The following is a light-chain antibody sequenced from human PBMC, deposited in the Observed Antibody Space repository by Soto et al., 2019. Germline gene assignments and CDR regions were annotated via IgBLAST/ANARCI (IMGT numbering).Light chain of an antibody. V-gene: IGKV1-39*01. Sequence: DIRMTQSPSSLSASVGDTVTITCRASQSISVHLNWYQQKPGKVPKLLIYAASNLQSGVPSSFSGSGSETDFALTISSLQPEDFATYYCQQSYITPYTFGQGTKLQI. CDR3: QQSYITPYT. CDR2: AAS. J-gene: IGKJ2*01. CDR1: QSISVH.